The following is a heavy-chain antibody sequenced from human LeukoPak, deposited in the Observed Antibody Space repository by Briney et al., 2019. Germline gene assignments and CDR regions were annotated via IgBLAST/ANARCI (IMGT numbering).Heavy chain of an antibody. V-gene: IGHV4-31*11. CDR2: IYYSGST. CDR3: ARHPGASGSSYFDY. Sequence: PSHTLSLSCAVAGRSIGSGAYYWNWIRQHPGKGLEWIGDIYYSGSTYYNPSLKSRATISLDTSENQFSLKLTSVTAADTAVYYCARHPGASGSSYFDYWGQGTLVTVPS. D-gene: IGHD6-6*01. CDR1: GRSIGSGAYY. J-gene: IGHJ4*02.